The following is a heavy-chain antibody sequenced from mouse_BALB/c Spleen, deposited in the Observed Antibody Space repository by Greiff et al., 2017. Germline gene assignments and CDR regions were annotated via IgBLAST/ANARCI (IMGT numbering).Heavy chain of an antibody. CDR3: ARDDYYRYDPYYYAMDY. CDR2: ISSGGSYT. CDR1: GFTFSSYA. V-gene: IGHV5-9-4*01. J-gene: IGHJ4*01. D-gene: IGHD2-14*01. Sequence: EVQLVESGGGLVKPGGSLKLSCAASGFTFSSYAMSWVRQSPEKRLEWVAEISSGGSYTYYPDTVTGRFTISRDNAKNTLYLEMSSLRSEDTAMYYCARDDYYRYDPYYYAMDYWGQGTSVTVSS.